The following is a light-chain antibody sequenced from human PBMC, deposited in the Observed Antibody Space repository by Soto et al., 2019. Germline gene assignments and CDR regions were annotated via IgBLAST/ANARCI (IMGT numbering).Light chain of an antibody. Sequence: QSVLTQPPSASGSPGQSVTISCTGTSSDVGSYKYVSWYQQHPGKAPKLMIYEVTKRPSGVPDRFSGSKSGNTASLTVSGLQAEDEADYYCTSYAGRNNLLFGGGTKLTVL. CDR3: TSYAGRNNLL. V-gene: IGLV2-8*01. J-gene: IGLJ3*02. CDR1: SSDVGSYKY. CDR2: EVT.